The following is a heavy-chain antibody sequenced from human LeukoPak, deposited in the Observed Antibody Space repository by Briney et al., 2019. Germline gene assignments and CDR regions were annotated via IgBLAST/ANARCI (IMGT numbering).Heavy chain of an antibody. V-gene: IGHV4-39*01. D-gene: IGHD3-22*01. CDR3: ATSRYYYDSSGYYNGAAFDI. J-gene: IGHJ3*02. CDR2: IYYSGST. CDR1: GGSISSSSYY. Sequence: SETLSLTCTVSGGSISSSSYYWGWIRQPPGKGLEWIGSIYYSGSTYNNPSLKSRVTISVDTSKNQFSLKLSSVTAADTAVYYCATSRYYYDSSGYYNGAAFDIWGQGTMVTVSS.